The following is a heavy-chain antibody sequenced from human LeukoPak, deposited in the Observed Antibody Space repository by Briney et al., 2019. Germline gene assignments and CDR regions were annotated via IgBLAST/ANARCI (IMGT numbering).Heavy chain of an antibody. V-gene: IGHV3-21*01. CDR3: ARDTQWPLDY. CDR1: GFTFSNYN. CDR2: ISSGSSDI. Sequence: PGGSLRLSCAASGFTFSNYNMNWVRQAPGKGLEWVSSISSGSSDIYYTDSVKGRFTISRDNAKNSLYLQMNSLRAEDTAVYYCARDTQWPLDYWGQGTLVTVSS. J-gene: IGHJ4*02. D-gene: IGHD6-19*01.